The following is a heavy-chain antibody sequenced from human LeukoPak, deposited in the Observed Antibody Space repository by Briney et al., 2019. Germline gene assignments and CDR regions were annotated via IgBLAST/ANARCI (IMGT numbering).Heavy chain of an antibody. V-gene: IGHV1-69*01. CDR2: IIPIFGTA. J-gene: IGHJ5*02. D-gene: IGHD4-11*01. Sequence: ASVKVSCKASGGTFSSYTISWVRQAPGQGLEWMGGIIPIFGTANYAQKFQGRVTITADESTSTAYMELSSLRSEDTAVYYCARLHDYSKVVLPYGWLDPWGQGTLVTVSS. CDR1: GGTFSSYT. CDR3: ARLHDYSKVVLPYGWLDP.